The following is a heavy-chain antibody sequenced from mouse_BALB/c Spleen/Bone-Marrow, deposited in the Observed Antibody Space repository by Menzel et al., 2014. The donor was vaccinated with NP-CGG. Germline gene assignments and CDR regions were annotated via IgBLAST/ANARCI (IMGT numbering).Heavy chain of an antibody. Sequence: QVQLQQSGAELVKPGASVKLSCKASGYTFTIYWMHWVKQRPGQGLEWIGEIDPSDSDANYNQKFKGKATLTVDKSSTTAYMQLSSLTSEGSAVYYCARRNYYGSHYWYFDVWGAGTTVTVSS. CDR1: GYTFTIYW. CDR3: ARRNYYGSHYWYFDV. CDR2: IDPSDSDA. D-gene: IGHD1-1*01. J-gene: IGHJ1*01. V-gene: IGHV1-69*02.